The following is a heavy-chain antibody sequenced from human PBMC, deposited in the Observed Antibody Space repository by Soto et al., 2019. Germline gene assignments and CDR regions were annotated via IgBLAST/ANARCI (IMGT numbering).Heavy chain of an antibody. J-gene: IGHJ6*02. Sequence: GASVKVSCKASGYTFTGYYMHWVRQAPGQGLEWMGWINPNSGGTNYAQKFQGWVTMTRDTSISTAYMELSRLRSDDTAVYYCARVLSRSGYDYDYYYGMDVWGQGTTVTVS. D-gene: IGHD5-12*01. CDR2: INPNSGGT. V-gene: IGHV1-2*04. CDR1: GYTFTGYY. CDR3: ARVLSRSGYDYDYYYGMDV.